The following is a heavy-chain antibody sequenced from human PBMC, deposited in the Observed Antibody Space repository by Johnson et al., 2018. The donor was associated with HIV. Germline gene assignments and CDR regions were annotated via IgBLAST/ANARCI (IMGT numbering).Heavy chain of an antibody. CDR2: ISYDGSNK. J-gene: IGHJ3*02. D-gene: IGHD1-7*01. CDR1: GFTFSSYA. Sequence: QVQLVESGGGVVQPGRSLRLSCAASGFTFSSYALHWVRQAPGKGLEWVAVISYDGSNKYYPDSVKGRFAISRDNSKNTLYLQMNTLKTEDTAVYYCAKEGGVNWNSKNGDIWGQGTMVTVSS. V-gene: IGHV3-30*09. CDR3: AKEGGVNWNSKNGDI.